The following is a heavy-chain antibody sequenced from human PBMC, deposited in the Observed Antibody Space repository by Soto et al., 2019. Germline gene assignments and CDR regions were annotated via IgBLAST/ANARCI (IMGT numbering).Heavy chain of an antibody. CDR2: ISYDGSNR. J-gene: IGHJ4*02. CDR1: GFTFSSYA. V-gene: IGHV3-30*18. D-gene: IGHD3-22*01. Sequence: QVQLVESGGGVVQPGRSLRLSCAASGFTFSSYAMYWVRQAPGEGLEWVAFISYDGSNRFYADSLKGRFTISRDTSKNTLYLQMNSLRAEDTAVYYCAKDRNKAYYYDSSGSGIYDCWGQGTLVTVSS. CDR3: AKDRNKAYYYDSSGSGIYDC.